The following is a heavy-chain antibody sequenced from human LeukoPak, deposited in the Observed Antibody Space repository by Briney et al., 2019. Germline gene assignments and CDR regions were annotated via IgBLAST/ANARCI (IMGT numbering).Heavy chain of an antibody. J-gene: IGHJ4*02. CDR2: ISGSGGST. CDR1: GFTFSSYA. Sequence: GGSLRLSCAASGFTFSSYAMSWVRQAPGKGLEWVSAISGSGGSTYYADSVKGRFTISRDNSKNTLYLQMNSLRAEDTAVYYCARDSLPYYYDSSGPGPDYWGQGTLVTVSS. CDR3: ARDSLPYYYDSSGPGPDY. D-gene: IGHD3-22*01. V-gene: IGHV3-23*01.